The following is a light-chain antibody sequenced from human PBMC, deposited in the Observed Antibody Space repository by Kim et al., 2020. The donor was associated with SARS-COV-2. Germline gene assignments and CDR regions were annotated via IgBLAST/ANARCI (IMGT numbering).Light chain of an antibody. CDR3: NSRDTSGYRVV. CDR1: SLRRDY. V-gene: IGLV3-19*01. CDR2: GNG. Sequence: ALRQTVRITCQGDSLRRDYASWFQQKPGQAPLRVIYGNGNRPSGIPDRFSGSNSGDTASLTITGAQAEDEADYYCNSRDTSGYRVVFGGGTQLTVL. J-gene: IGLJ2*01.